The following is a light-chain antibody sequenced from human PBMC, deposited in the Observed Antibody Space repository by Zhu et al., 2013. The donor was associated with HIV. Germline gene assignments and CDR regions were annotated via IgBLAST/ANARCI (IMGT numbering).Light chain of an antibody. J-gene: IGKJ3*01. CDR3: HQPYTYPFT. CDR2: GAS. Sequence: EIVLTQSLGTLSLSPGERATLSCRASQGVRNHLAWYQQKPGQAPRLLIYGASNRPAGVPDRFIGSGSETEFTLTITSLQSEDFATYYCHQPYTYPFTFGPGTKVDIK. V-gene: IGKV3-15*01. CDR1: QGVRNH.